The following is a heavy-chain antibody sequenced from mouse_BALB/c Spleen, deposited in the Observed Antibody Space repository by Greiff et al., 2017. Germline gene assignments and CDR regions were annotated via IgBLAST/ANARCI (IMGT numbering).Heavy chain of an antibody. CDR3: ASYYRYDVWFAY. CDR1: GFSLSTSGMG. CDR2: IYWDDDK. D-gene: IGHD2-14*01. J-gene: IGHJ3*01. Sequence: QVTLKVSGPGILQPSQTLSLTCSFSGFSLSTSGMGVSWIRQPSGKGLEWLAHIYWDDDKRYNPSLKSRLTISKDTSSNQVFLKITSVDTADTATYYCASYYRYDVWFAYWGQGTLVTVSA. V-gene: IGHV8-12*01.